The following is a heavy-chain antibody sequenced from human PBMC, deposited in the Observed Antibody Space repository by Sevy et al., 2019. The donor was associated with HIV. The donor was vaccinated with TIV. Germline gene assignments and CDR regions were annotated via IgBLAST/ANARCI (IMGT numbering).Heavy chain of an antibody. Sequence: SETLSLTCTVSGGSISSSSYYWGWIRQPPGKGLEWIGSIYYSGSTYYNPSLKSRVTISVDTSKNQFSLKLGSVTAADTAVYYCARRGGYYDSSGYYPYYFDYWGQGTLVTVSS. J-gene: IGHJ4*02. V-gene: IGHV4-39*01. CDR1: GGSISSSSYY. CDR2: IYYSGST. D-gene: IGHD3-22*01. CDR3: ARRGGYYDSSGYYPYYFDY.